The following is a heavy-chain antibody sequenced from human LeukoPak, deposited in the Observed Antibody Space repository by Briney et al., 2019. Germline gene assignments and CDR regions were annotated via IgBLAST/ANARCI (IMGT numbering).Heavy chain of an antibody. CDR2: IFTSGTT. CDR3: ARESDLSHYDRTDY. J-gene: IGHJ4*02. D-gene: IGHD3-22*01. Sequence: SETLSLTCTVSGGSISSGNYYWSWIRQPAGKGLEWIGRIFTSGTTNYNPTLKSRVTISADTSKNQFFPKLGSVTAADTAVYFCARESDLSHYDRTDYWGQGTLVTVSS. V-gene: IGHV4-61*02. CDR1: GGSISSGNYY.